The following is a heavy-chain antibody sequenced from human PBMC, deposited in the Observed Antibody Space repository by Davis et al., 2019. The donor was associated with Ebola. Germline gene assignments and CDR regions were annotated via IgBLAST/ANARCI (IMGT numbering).Heavy chain of an antibody. CDR1: AFTFSTYT. J-gene: IGHJ5*02. D-gene: IGHD5-18*01. CDR3: ASGLRGYSYGNWFDT. Sequence: PGGSLRLSCAASAFTFSTYTMNWVRQAPGKGLEWVSSITSNGYIYYADSVKGRFTISRDNAKSSLYLQMNSPRAEDTAVYYCASGLRGYSYGNWFDTWGQGTLVTVSS. CDR2: ITSNGYI. V-gene: IGHV3-21*01.